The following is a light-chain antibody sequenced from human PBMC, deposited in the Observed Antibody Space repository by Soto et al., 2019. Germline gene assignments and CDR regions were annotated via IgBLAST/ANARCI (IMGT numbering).Light chain of an antibody. V-gene: IGKV1-39*01. CDR3: QQSFSSPPESPPFT. CDR1: QSISNY. CDR2: AAS. J-gene: IGKJ3*01. Sequence: DIQMTQSPSSLSASVGDSVTITCRASQSISNYLNWYQQKPGKAPKLLIYAASSLQSGVPPRFSGRGSGTDFTLTISSLQPEDFATYYCQQSFSSPPESPPFTFSPGTKVETK.